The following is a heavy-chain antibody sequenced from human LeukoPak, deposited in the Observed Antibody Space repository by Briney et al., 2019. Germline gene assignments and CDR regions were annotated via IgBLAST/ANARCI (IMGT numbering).Heavy chain of an antibody. CDR1: GYTFTGYY. D-gene: IGHD3-9*01. J-gene: IGHJ4*02. CDR2: INPNGGGT. Sequence: ASVKVSCKASGYTFTGYYMHWVRQAPGQGLEWMGWINPNGGGTNYAQKFQGRVTMTRDTSISTAYMELSRLRSDDTAVYYCARTNILTGYRPFYFDYWGQGTLVTVSS. CDR3: ARTNILTGYRPFYFDY. V-gene: IGHV1-2*02.